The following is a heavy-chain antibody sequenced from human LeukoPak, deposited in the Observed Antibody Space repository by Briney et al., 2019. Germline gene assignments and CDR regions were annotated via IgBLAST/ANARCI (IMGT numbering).Heavy chain of an antibody. CDR3: ARDQVSSTRYCYYGMDV. CDR1: GFTFSSYS. CDR2: ISSSSYI. J-gene: IGHJ6*04. Sequence: GGSLRLSCAASGFTFSSYSMNWVRQAPGKGLEWVSSISSSSYIYYADSVKGRFTISRDNAKNSLYLQMNSLRAEDTAVYYCARDQVSSTRYCYYGMDVWGKGTTVTVSS. D-gene: IGHD2-2*01. V-gene: IGHV3-21*01.